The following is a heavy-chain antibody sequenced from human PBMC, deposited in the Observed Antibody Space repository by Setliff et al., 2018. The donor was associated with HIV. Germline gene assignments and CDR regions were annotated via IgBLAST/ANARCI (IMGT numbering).Heavy chain of an antibody. J-gene: IGHJ5*02. V-gene: IGHV4-4*07. Sequence: SETLSLTCTVSDDSISSNYWSWIRQPAGKGLEWIGRIYTSGNINYNPSLKSRVTISVDTSKNQFSLNLSSVTAADTAVYYCAQEERDAYNYWFDPWGQGTLVTVS. D-gene: IGHD1-1*01. CDR3: AQEERDAYNYWFDP. CDR2: IYTSGNI. CDR1: DDSISSNY.